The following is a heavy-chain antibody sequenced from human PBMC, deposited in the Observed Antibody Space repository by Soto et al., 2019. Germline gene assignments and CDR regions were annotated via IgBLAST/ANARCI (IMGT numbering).Heavy chain of an antibody. CDR3: AKDPSRYDFWSGYYFDY. D-gene: IGHD3-3*01. CDR2: ISNDGGDK. J-gene: IGHJ4*02. Sequence: GGSLRLSCADSGFTFSSYGMHWVRQAPGKGLEWVAVISNDGGDKYYADSVKGRFTISRDNSKNTLYLQMNSLRAEDTAVYYCAKDPSRYDFWSGYYFDYWGQGTLVTVSS. CDR1: GFTFSSYG. V-gene: IGHV3-30-3*01.